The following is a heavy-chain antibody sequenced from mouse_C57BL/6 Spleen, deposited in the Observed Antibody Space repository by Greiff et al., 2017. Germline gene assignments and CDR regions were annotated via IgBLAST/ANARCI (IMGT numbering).Heavy chain of an antibody. V-gene: IGHV1-76*01. CDR1: GYTFTDYY. D-gene: IGHD1-1*01. Sequence: VQLQQSGAELVRPGASVKLSCKASGYTFTDYYINWVKQRPGQGLEWIARIYPGSGNTYYNEKFKGKATLTAEKSSSTAYMQLSSLTSEDSAVYFCARGEYGSSYFDYWGQGTTLTVSS. CDR3: ARGEYGSSYFDY. J-gene: IGHJ2*01. CDR2: IYPGSGNT.